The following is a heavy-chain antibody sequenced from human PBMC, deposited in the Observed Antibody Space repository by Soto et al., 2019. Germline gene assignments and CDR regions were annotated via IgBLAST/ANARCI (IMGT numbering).Heavy chain of an antibody. CDR2: ITSSGSTI. J-gene: IGHJ4*02. CDR3: EXGPHRSGRYLHY. Sequence: GGSLRLSCAASGFTFNNYEMNWVRQAPGKGLEWVSYITSSGSTIYYADSVKGRFTISRDNAKNSLYLQINSLRAEDTAIYYCEXGPHRSGRYLHYWGQGTLVTVSS. V-gene: IGHV3-48*03. CDR1: GFTFNNYE. D-gene: IGHD1-26*01.